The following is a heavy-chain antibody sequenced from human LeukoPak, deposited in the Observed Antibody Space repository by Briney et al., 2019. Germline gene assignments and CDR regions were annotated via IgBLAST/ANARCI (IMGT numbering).Heavy chain of an antibody. J-gene: IGHJ6*02. V-gene: IGHV3-21*01. CDR3: AREVASEQWLVRNYYYGMDV. CDR2: ISSSSSYI. Sequence: GGSLRLSCAASGFTLSSYSMNWVRQAPGKGLEWVSSISSSSSYIYYADSVKGRFTISRDNAKTSLYLQMNSLRAEATAVYYCAREVASEQWLVRNYYYGMDVWGQGTTVTVSS. D-gene: IGHD6-19*01. CDR1: GFTLSSYS.